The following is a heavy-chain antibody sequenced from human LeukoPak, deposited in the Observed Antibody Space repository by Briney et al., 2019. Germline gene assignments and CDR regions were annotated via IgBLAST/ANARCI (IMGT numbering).Heavy chain of an antibody. V-gene: IGHV3-7*01. Sequence: GGSLRLSCAASGFTFSNYWMTWVRQAPGKGPEWVANIKQDGSERNYVDSVKGRFTIARDNSKNSLYLQMTSLRGEDTAVYYCASRAGKPGNTPWCFDYWGQGALVTVSS. J-gene: IGHJ4*02. CDR1: GFTFSNYW. CDR2: IKQDGSER. D-gene: IGHD1-7*01. CDR3: ASRAGKPGNTPWCFDY.